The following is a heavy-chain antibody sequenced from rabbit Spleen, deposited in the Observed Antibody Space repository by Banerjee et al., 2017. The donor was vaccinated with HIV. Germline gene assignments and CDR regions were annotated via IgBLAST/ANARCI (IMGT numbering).Heavy chain of an antibody. J-gene: IGHJ4*01. CDR1: GFDFSSYG. D-gene: IGHD4-1*01. Sequence: QEQLVESGGGLIQPGGSLKLSCKASGFDFSSYGVSWVRQAPGKGLEWIGYIDGVVGTTYYASWVNGRFTISSHNAQNTLYLQLNSLTAADTATYFCVREVAAKFNLWGQGTLVTVS. V-gene: IGHV1S47*01. CDR2: IDGVVGTT. CDR3: VREVAAKFNL.